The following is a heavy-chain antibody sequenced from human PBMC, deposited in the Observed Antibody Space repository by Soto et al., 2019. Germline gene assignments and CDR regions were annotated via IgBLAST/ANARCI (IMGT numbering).Heavy chain of an antibody. CDR2: IYYSGST. D-gene: IGHD4-17*01. CDR1: GGSISSYY. Sequence: PSETLSLTCTVSGGSISSYYWSWIRQPPGKGLEWIGYIYYSGSTNYNPSLKSRVTISVDTSKNQFSLKLSSVTAADTAVYYCARGVGGDYGDYGIDYWGQGTLVTVSS. CDR3: ARGVGGDYGDYGIDY. V-gene: IGHV4-59*01. J-gene: IGHJ4*02.